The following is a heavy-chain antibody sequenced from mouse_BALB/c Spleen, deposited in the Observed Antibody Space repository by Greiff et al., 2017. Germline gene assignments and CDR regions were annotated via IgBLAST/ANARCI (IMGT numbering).Heavy chain of an antibody. CDR3: ARGLFSQLGQDY. V-gene: IGHV14-3*02. D-gene: IGHD4-1*02. CDR2: IDPANGNT. Sequence: EVKLMESGAELVKPGASVKLSCTASGFNIKDTYMHWVKQRPEQGLEWIGRIDPANGNTKYDPKFQGKATITADTSSNTAYLQLSSLTSEDTAVYYCARGLFSQLGQDYWGQGTTLTVSS. CDR1: GFNIKDTY. J-gene: IGHJ2*01.